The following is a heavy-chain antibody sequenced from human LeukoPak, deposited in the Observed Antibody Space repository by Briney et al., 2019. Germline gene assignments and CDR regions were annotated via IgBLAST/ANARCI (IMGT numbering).Heavy chain of an antibody. CDR1: GFTFSSYS. V-gene: IGHV3-21*01. CDR2: ISSSSSYI. D-gene: IGHD3-22*01. CDR3: ARDRGTTKSSGYDAFDI. J-gene: IGHJ3*02. Sequence: GGSLRLSCAASGFTFSSYSMNWVRQAPGKGLEWASSISSSSSYIYYADSVKGRFTISRDNAKNSLYLQMNSLRAEDTAVYYCARDRGTTKSSGYDAFDIWGQGTMVTVSS.